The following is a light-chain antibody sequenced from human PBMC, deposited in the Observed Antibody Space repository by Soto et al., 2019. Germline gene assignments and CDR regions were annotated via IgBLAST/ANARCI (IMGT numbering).Light chain of an antibody. V-gene: IGLV1-47*02. CDR2: SDN. J-gene: IGLJ3*02. Sequence: QSVLTQPPSASGTPGQRVTISCSGSSSNIGSNYVYWYQQLPGAAPKLLIYSDNQRPSGVPDRFSGSKSGTSASLAISGLRSEDEADYSCAAWDDSLGGLFGGGTKVTVL. CDR3: AAWDDSLGGL. CDR1: SSNIGSNY.